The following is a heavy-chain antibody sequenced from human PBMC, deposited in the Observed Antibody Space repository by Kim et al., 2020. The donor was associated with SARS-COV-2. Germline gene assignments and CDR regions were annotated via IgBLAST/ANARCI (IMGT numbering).Heavy chain of an antibody. J-gene: IGHJ4*02. V-gene: IGHV4-39*01. CDR3: ARGYCSGGSCYFIDY. Sequence: PSLKGRVAIAVDTSKNQFSLKLSSVTAADTAVYYCARGYCSGGSCYFIDYWGQGTLVTVSS. D-gene: IGHD2-15*01.